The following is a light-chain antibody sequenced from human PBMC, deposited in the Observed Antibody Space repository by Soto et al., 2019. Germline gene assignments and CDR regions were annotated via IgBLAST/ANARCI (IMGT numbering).Light chain of an antibody. Sequence: DIVMTQAPDSLAVSLGERATINCKSSQSVLYSSNNKNYLAWYQQGPGQPPKLLIYLASTRESGVPDRFSGSGSGTDFTLTITSLQAEDVAVYYCQQYESTPPTFGQGTKLEIK. CDR3: QQYESTPPT. J-gene: IGKJ2*01. CDR2: LAS. CDR1: QSVLYSSNNKNY. V-gene: IGKV4-1*01.